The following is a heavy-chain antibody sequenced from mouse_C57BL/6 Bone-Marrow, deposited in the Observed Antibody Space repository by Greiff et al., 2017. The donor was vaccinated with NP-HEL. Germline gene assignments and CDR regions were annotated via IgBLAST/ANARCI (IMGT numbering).Heavy chain of an antibody. CDR2: IDPENGVT. CDR1: GFNIKDDY. J-gene: IGHJ3*01. Sequence: VQLQQSGAELVRPGASVTLSCTASGFNIKDDYMHWVKQRPEQGLEWIGWIDPENGVTEYASKFQGQATLTADTSSNTAYLQLSSRTSEDAAVYYSTRGGYGGCAYWGQGTLVTVSA. V-gene: IGHV14-4*01. CDR3: TRGGYGGCAY. D-gene: IGHD2-2*01.